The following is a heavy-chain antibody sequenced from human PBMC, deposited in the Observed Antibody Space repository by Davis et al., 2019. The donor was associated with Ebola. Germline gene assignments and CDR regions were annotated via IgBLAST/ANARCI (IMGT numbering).Heavy chain of an antibody. CDR2: IKQAGSEK. CDR1: GFTFSNYW. CDR3: ARDTRYYDFWSGYYVSYYGMDV. D-gene: IGHD3-3*01. J-gene: IGHJ6*02. V-gene: IGHV3-7*01. Sequence: GGSLRLSCAASGFTFSNYWMSWVRQAPGKGLEWVANIKQAGSEKYYVDSVKGRFTISRDNAKNSLYLQMNSLRAEDTAVYYCARDTRYYDFWSGYYVSYYGMDVWGQGTTVTVSS.